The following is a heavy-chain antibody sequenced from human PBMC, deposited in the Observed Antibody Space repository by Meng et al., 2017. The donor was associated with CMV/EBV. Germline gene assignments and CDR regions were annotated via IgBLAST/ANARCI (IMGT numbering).Heavy chain of an antibody. Sequence: GESLKISCAASGFTFSSYSMNWVRQAPGKGLEWVSGISWNSGSIGYADSVKGRFTISRDNAKNSLYLQMNSLRAEDTAVYYCARSPGTGSYWGQGTLVTVSS. J-gene: IGHJ4*02. D-gene: IGHD3/OR15-3a*01. CDR3: ARSPGTGSY. CDR1: GFTFSSYS. V-gene: IGHV3-48*04. CDR2: ISWNSGSI.